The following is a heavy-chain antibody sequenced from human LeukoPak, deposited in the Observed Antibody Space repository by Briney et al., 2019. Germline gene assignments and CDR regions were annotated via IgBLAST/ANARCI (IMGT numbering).Heavy chain of an antibody. V-gene: IGHV4-39*01. Sequence: SETLSLTCTVSGGSINSANYYWGWLRQPPGKGLEWIGSFYYSETTYDNPSLKSRVTISIETSKNQFSLKLSSVTASDTAVYYCARQRADYYYYYVDVWGKGTTVAVS. CDR3: ARQRADYYYYYVDV. CDR1: GGSINSANYY. CDR2: FYYSETT. J-gene: IGHJ6*03.